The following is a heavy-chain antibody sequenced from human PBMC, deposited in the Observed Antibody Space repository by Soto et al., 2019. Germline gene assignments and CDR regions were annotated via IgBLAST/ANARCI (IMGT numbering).Heavy chain of an antibody. CDR3: ARVYRGSYSVS. J-gene: IGHJ4*02. V-gene: IGHV4-4*02. CDR2: IFHSGST. Sequence: TGTPSLTCAVSGGSMRSNSRWSWVRQPPGKGLEWIGEIFHSGSTNYNPTLKTRVTISVDKSKNQFSLKLSSVTAADTAVYYCARVYRGSYSVSWGQVTLVTVSS. CDR1: GGSMRSNSR. D-gene: IGHD1-26*01.